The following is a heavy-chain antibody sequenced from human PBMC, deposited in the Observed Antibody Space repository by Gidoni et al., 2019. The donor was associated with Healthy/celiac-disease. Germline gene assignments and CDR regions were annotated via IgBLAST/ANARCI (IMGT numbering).Heavy chain of an antibody. V-gene: IGHV3-30-3*01. Sequence: QVQLVESGGGVVQPGRSLRLSCAASGFTFSSYAMHWVRQAPGKGLEWVAVISYDGSNKYYADSVKGRFTSSRDNSKNTLYLQMNSLRAEDTAVYYCAREEDDSVISRYYYYYGMDVWGQGTTVTVSS. CDR3: AREEDDSVISRYYYYYGMDV. CDR2: ISYDGSNK. CDR1: GFTFSSYA. D-gene: IGHD2-21*01. J-gene: IGHJ6*02.